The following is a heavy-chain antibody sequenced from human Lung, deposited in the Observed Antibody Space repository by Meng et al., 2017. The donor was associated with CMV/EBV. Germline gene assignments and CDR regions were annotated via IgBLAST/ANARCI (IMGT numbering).Heavy chain of an antibody. CDR1: GFTFTSYA. J-gene: IGHJ6*02. Sequence: ESLKISXAASGFTFTSYAMSWVRQAPGKGLEWVSAISGSGGSTYYADSVKGRFTISRDNSKNTLYLQMNSLRAEDTAVYYCAKDGVVIPEGGMDVWGQGTTVTVSS. V-gene: IGHV3-23*01. CDR3: AKDGVVIPEGGMDV. CDR2: ISGSGGST. D-gene: IGHD2-2*01.